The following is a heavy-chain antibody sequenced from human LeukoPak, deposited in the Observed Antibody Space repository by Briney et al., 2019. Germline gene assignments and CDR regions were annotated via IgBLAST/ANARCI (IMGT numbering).Heavy chain of an antibody. CDR3: ATTGGPAARDYYYYGMDV. J-gene: IGHJ6*02. D-gene: IGHD2-2*01. CDR1: GFTFSSYS. V-gene: IGHV3-21*01. CDR2: ISSSSSYI. Sequence: GGSLRLSCAASGFTFSSYSMNWVRQAPGKGLEWVSSISSSSSYIYYADSVKGRFTISRDNAKNSLYLQMNSLRAEDTAVYYCATTGGPAARDYYYYGMDVWGQGTTVTVPS.